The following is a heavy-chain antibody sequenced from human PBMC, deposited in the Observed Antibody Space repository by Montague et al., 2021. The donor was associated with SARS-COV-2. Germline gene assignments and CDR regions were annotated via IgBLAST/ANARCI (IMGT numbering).Heavy chain of an antibody. J-gene: IGHJ3*02. CDR2: FYSVWST. CDR1: GASVGSSD. CDR3: ARGTMTADAFDI. V-gene: IGHV4-59*02. Sequence: SETLSLTCTVSGASVGSSDWGWIRQSPGKGLEWIGYFYSVWSTDYNPSLKSRATISRDTSKTQFSLTVRSVTAAATAVDYCARGTMTADAFDIWGQGTMVTVSS. D-gene: IGHD1-14*01.